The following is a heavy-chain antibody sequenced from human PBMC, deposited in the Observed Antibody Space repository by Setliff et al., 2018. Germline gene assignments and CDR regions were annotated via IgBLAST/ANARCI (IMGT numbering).Heavy chain of an antibody. J-gene: IGHJ4*02. D-gene: IGHD3-16*01. Sequence: LETLSLTCSVSGASISSNYWSWIRQSPGKGLEWIGYLYYNGTTRFGPSLKSRATISLDTSRNQFSLRLTSVTAADTAVYYCARELRSPFWHIDYWGQGTLVTVSS. CDR1: GASISSNY. CDR3: ARELRSPFWHIDY. CDR2: LYYNGTT. V-gene: IGHV4-59*01.